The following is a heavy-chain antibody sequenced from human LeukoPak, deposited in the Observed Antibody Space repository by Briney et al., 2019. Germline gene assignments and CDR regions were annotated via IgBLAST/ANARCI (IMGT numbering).Heavy chain of an antibody. CDR2: ISYDGSNK. J-gene: IGHJ3*02. Sequence: PGGSLRLSCAASGFTSSSYAMHWVRQAPGKGLEWVAVISYDGSNKYYADSVKGRFTISRDNPKNTLYLQMNSLRAEDTAVYYCAREASPLELQNDAFDIWGQGTMVTVSS. CDR3: AREASPLELQNDAFDI. V-gene: IGHV3-30*01. CDR1: GFTSSSYA. D-gene: IGHD1-7*01.